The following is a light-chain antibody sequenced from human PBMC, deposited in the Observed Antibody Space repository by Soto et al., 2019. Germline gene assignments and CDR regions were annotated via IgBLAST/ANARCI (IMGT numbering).Light chain of an antibody. CDR1: ESLFGF. CDR3: QSYTDWPFA. J-gene: IGKJ2*01. CDR2: GVS. Sequence: DIVLTQSPATLSVSPGDTVTLSCRASESLFGFLAWYQQKPGQAPRLLMYGVSTRATGIPARFSGGGSSTDVPLTISSLQSEDSTFYFFQSYTDWPFASGLGTRLEI. V-gene: IGKV3-15*01.